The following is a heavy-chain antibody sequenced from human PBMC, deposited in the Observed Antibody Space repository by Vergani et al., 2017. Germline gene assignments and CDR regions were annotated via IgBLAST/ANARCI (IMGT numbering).Heavy chain of an antibody. J-gene: IGHJ3*02. Sequence: EVQLVQSGAEVKKPGESLKISCKVSGYSFTSYWIGWVRQMPGKGLEWMGFIYPGDSYTRYSPSFQGQVTISADKSISTAYLQWSSLKASDTAMYYCARDGGRTGTRSSRAFDIWGQGTMVTVSS. CDR2: IYPGDSYT. CDR1: GYSFTSYW. CDR3: ARDGGRTGTRSSRAFDI. D-gene: IGHD1-7*01. V-gene: IGHV5-51*01.